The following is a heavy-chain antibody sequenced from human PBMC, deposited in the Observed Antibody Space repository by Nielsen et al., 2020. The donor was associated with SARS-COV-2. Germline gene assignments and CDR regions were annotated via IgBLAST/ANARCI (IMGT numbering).Heavy chain of an antibody. CDR3: AKALSDYYGSGSYYERMDDY. CDR1: GFTFSSYA. J-gene: IGHJ4*02. D-gene: IGHD3-10*01. CDR2: VSSSGGST. V-gene: IGHV3-23*01. Sequence: GESLKISCAASGFTFSSYAMAWVRRAPGRGLQWVTGVSSSGGSTYYTDSVKGRFSISRDNSKNTLYLQMNSLRAEDTAVYYCAKALSDYYGSGSYYERMDDYWGQGTLVTVSS.